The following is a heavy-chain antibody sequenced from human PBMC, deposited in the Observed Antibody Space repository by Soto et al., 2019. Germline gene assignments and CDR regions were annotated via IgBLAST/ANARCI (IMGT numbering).Heavy chain of an antibody. CDR2: ISKSGSVI. CDR1: GLSFSSYE. Sequence: PGGSLRLSCAASGLSFSSYEMHWVRQAPGKGLEWVSYISKSGSVIYYTDSVKGRFTISRDNAKNLLYLEMNSLRAEDTAVYFCASVMLRFSYGIDVWGQGTTVTVSS. CDR3: ASVMLRFSYGIDV. V-gene: IGHV3-48*03. J-gene: IGHJ6*02. D-gene: IGHD3-3*01.